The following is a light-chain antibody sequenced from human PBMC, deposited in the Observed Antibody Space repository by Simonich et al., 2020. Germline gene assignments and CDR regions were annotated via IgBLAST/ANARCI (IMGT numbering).Light chain of an antibody. V-gene: IGLV2-14*03. CDR1: NSDVGGYNY. J-gene: IGLJ2*01. CDR2: DVR. CDR3: SSYTSSSHVV. Sequence: QSALTQPASVSGSPGQSITISCTGTNSDVGGYNYVSWYQQHPGKAPKHLIYDVRNRPAGVSNRFSGSKSGNTASLTISGLQAEDEADYYCSSYTSSSHVVFGGGTKLTVL.